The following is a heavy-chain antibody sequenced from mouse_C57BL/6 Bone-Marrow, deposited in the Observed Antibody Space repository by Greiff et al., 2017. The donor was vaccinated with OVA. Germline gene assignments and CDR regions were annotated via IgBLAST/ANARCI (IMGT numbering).Heavy chain of an antibody. V-gene: IGHV1-52*01. CDR3: ARDDYGWAWFAY. J-gene: IGHJ3*01. CDR2: IDPSDSET. D-gene: IGHD2-4*01. Sequence: VQLQQPGAELVRPGSSVKLSCKASGYTFTSYWMHWVKQRPIQGLEWIGNIDPSDSETHYNQKFKDKATLTVDKSSSTAYMHLSSLTSEDSAVYYCARDDYGWAWFAYWGQGTLVTVSA. CDR1: GYTFTSYW.